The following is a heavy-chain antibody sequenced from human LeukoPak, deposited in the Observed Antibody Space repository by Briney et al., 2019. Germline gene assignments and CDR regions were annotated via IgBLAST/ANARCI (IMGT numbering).Heavy chain of an antibody. CDR2: ISTTSTYI. J-gene: IGHJ4*02. CDR3: ARAGTCSSTSCDGGIEY. D-gene: IGHD2-2*01. CDR1: GFAFSNYN. V-gene: IGHV3-21*06. Sequence: PGGSLRLSCAACGFAFSNYNRKWVRQAPGKGLEWVSFISTTSTYIYYADSVKGRFTVSRDNSKNLLYLQMDSLRVEDTAVYYCARAGTCSSTSCDGGIEYWGQGTLVTVSS.